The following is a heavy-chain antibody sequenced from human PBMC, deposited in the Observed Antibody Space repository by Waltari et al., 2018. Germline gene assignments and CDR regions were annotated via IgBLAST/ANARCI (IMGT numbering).Heavy chain of an antibody. CDR3: ARGIGETYYQWFDP. CDR1: GGSISSGDYY. CDR2: ISYSGTT. V-gene: IGHV4-31*03. D-gene: IGHD3-10*01. Sequence: QVQLQESGPGLVKPSQTLSLTCTVSGGSISSGDYYWSWIRHLPGKGLEWIGYISYSGTTDYNSYHKGRRMISIDTSRSQFSLTLNSVTAADTAVYYCARGIGETYYQWFDPWGQGTLVTVSS. J-gene: IGHJ5*02.